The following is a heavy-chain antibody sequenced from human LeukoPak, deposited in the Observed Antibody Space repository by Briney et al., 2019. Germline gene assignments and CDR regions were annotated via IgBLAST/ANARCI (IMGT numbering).Heavy chain of an antibody. CDR2: IIPIFGTA. V-gene: IGHV1-69*01. CDR3: ASTIGDCSSTSCYPFMDYYGMDV. CDR1: GGTFSSYA. Sequence: SVKVSCKASGGTFSSYAISGVRQAPGQGLEWMGGIIPIFGTANYAQKFQGRVTITADESTSTAYMELSSLRSEDTAVYYCASTIGDCSSTSCYPFMDYYGMDVWGQGTTVTVSS. J-gene: IGHJ6*02. D-gene: IGHD2-2*01.